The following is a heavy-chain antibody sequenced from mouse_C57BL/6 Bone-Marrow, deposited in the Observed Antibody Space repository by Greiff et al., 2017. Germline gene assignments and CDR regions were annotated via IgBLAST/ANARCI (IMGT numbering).Heavy chain of an antibody. D-gene: IGHD2-2*01. Sequence: VQLQQSGAELVRPGASVKLSCTASGFNIKDDYMHWVKQRPEQGLEWIGWIDPENGDTEYASKFQGKATITADTSSNTAYLQLSSRTSEDTAVDYCTTSYGYGGAYWGQGTLVTVAA. CDR3: TTSYGYGGAY. V-gene: IGHV14-4*01. CDR2: IDPENGDT. CDR1: GFNIKDDY. J-gene: IGHJ3*01.